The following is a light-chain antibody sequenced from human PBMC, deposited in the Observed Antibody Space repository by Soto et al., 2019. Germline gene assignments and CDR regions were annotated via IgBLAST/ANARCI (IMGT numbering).Light chain of an antibody. CDR3: SSYTSSSTPL. V-gene: IGLV2-14*01. CDR1: SSDVGGYNY. Sequence: QSVLTQPASVSGSPGQSITISCTGTSSDVGGYNYVSWYQQHPGKAPKLMIYDVSNRPSGVSNRFSGSKSGNTASLTISGLQDEDEADYYCSSYTSSSTPLFGGGTKVTVL. J-gene: IGLJ2*01. CDR2: DVS.